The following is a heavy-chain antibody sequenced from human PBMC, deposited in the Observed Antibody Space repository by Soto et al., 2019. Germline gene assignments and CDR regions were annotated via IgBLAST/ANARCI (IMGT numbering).Heavy chain of an antibody. CDR2: ISGSGGST. CDR3: ANTTWDDVGMDV. V-gene: IGHV3-23*01. CDR1: GFTFSSYA. D-gene: IGHD1-1*01. Sequence: GGSLRLSCAASGFTFSSYAMSWVRQAPGKGLEWVSAISGSGGSTYYADSVKGRFTISRDNSKNTLYLQMNSLRAEDTAVYYCANTTWDDVGMDVWGQGTMVTVSS. J-gene: IGHJ6*02.